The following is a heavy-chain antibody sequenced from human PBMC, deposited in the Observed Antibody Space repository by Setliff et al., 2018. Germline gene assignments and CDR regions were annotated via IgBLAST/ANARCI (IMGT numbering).Heavy chain of an antibody. V-gene: IGHV4-59*01. CDR2: IYYSETT. J-gene: IGHJ4*02. CDR1: GGSISGYY. CDR3: AREGSSSYDY. Sequence: SETLSLTCTVSGGSISGYYWSWIRQSPGKGLEWIGYIYYSETTNYSPSLKSRVTMSVDTSKNQFSLKVISVTPADTAVYYCAREGSSSYDYWGQGTLVTVSS. D-gene: IGHD6-6*01.